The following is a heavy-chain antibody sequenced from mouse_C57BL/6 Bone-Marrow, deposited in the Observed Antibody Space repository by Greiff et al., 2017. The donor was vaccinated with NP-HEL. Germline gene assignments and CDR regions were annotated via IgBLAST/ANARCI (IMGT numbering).Heavy chain of an antibody. CDR3: ARGGAY. CDR1: GYTFTSYW. V-gene: IGHV1-59*01. Sequence: QVQLKESGAELVRPGTSVKLSCKASGYTFTSYWMHWVKQRPGQGLEWIGVIDPSDSYTNYNQKFKGKATLTVDTSSSTAYMQLSSLTSEDSAVYYCARGGAYWGQGTLVTVSA. CDR2: IDPSDSYT. J-gene: IGHJ3*01.